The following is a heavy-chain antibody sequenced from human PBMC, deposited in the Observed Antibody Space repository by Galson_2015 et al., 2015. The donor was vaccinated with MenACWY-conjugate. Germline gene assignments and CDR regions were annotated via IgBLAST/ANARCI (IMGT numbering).Heavy chain of an antibody. CDR1: GFTFSSYG. D-gene: IGHD4-17*01. Sequence: SLRLSCAASGFTFSSYGMHWVRQAPGKGLEWVAVISYDGSNKYYADSVKGRFTISRDNSKNTLYLQMNSLRAEDTAVYYCAKGRRWTTGHRFDYWGQGTLVTVSS. CDR3: AKGRRWTTGHRFDY. V-gene: IGHV3-30*18. CDR2: ISYDGSNK. J-gene: IGHJ4*02.